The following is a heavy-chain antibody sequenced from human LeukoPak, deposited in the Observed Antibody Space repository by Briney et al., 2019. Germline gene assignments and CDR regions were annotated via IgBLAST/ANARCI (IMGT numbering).Heavy chain of an antibody. CDR2: IYPGDSDT. CDR3: ARQILYSSSWYYWFDP. Sequence: GESLKISCKGSGYSFTTYWIGWVRQMPGKGLEWMGIIYPGDSDTRYSPSFQGQVTISADKSISTAYLQWSSLKASDTAMYYCARQILYSSSWYYWFDPWGQGTLVTVSS. J-gene: IGHJ5*02. CDR1: GYSFTTYW. V-gene: IGHV5-51*01. D-gene: IGHD6-13*01.